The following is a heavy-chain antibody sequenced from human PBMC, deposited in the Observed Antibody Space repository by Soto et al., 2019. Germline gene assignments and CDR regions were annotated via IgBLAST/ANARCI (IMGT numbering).Heavy chain of an antibody. J-gene: IGHJ5*02. CDR1: GGTFSSYA. V-gene: IGHV1-69*13. CDR2: IIPIFGTA. D-gene: IGHD2-2*01. CDR3: LSSYCSSTSCPPNWFDP. Sequence: SVKVSCKASGGTFSSYAISWVRQAPGQGLERMGGIIPIFGTANYAQKFQGRVTITADESTSTAYMELSSLRSEDTAVYYCLSSYCSSTSCPPNWFDPWGQGTLVTVSS.